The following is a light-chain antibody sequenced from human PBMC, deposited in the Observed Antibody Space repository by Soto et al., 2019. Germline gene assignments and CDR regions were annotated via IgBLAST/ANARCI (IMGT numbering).Light chain of an antibody. V-gene: IGLV1-44*01. Sequence: QSVLTQSPSASGTPGQGVTISCSGSNSNIGSNSVNWYQQLPGTAPKLLLFGNNQRPSGVPDRFSGSKSGTSASLAISGLQSEDEADYYCAAWDASLNGVVFGGGTKVTVL. CDR1: NSNIGSNS. CDR2: GNN. CDR3: AAWDASLNGVV. J-gene: IGLJ3*02.